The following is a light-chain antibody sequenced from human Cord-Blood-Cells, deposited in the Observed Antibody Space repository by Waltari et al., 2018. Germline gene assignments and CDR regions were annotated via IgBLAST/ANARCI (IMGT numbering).Light chain of an antibody. Sequence: QSALTQPPSASGSPGQSVTISCTGTSSDGGGHNYVSWYQQHPGKAPKLMIYEVSKRPSGVPDRFSGSKSGNTASLTVSGLQAEDEADYYCSSYAGSNNFVFGTGTKVTVL. CDR3: SSYAGSNNFV. CDR1: SSDGGGHNY. J-gene: IGLJ1*01. CDR2: EVS. V-gene: IGLV2-8*01.